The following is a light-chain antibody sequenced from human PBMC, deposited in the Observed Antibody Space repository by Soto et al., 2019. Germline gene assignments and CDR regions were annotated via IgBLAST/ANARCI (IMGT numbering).Light chain of an antibody. CDR3: QQYKNWPRT. V-gene: IGKV3-15*01. Sequence: ITPSPATLSVSPGERATLSCRASQSVTSNLAWYQQKPGQAPRLLIYGASTRATGIPARFSGSGSGTEFTLTISSLQSEDFAVYYCQQYKNWPRTFGQGPKVDIK. J-gene: IGKJ1*01. CDR2: GAS. CDR1: QSVTSN.